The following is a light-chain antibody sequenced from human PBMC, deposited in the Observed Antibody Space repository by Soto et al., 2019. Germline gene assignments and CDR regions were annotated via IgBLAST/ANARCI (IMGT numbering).Light chain of an antibody. V-gene: IGKV3-20*01. J-gene: IGKJ1*01. CDR2: GAS. CDR3: QQYGVSPRT. CDR1: QSVSSN. Sequence: EILITQSRATLSVAPVEGATGSCRASQSVSSNLAWYQQKPGQAPRLLIYGASSRATGIPDRFSGSGSGTDFSLTISRLEPEDFAVYYCQQYGVSPRTFGQGTKVDIK.